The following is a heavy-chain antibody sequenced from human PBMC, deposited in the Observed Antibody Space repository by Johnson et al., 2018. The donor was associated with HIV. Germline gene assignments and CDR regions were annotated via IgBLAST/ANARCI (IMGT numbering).Heavy chain of an antibody. CDR3: GRDINYSNYVTDAFDI. D-gene: IGHD4-11*01. V-gene: IGHV3-30*03. Sequence: QVQLVESGGRVVRPGGSLRLSCVASGFTFDDYGMSWVRQAPGKGLEWVAVISYDGRNKYYADSVKGRFTISRDNSKNTLYLQMNSLRAEDTAVYYCGRDINYSNYVTDAFDIWGQGTVVTVSS. CDR1: GFTFDDYG. CDR2: ISYDGRNK. J-gene: IGHJ3*02.